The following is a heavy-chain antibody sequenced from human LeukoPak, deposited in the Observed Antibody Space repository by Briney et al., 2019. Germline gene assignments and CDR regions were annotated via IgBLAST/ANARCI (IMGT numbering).Heavy chain of an antibody. Sequence: PSETLSLTCTVSGGSISSYYWSWIRQPPGKGLEWIGYIYYSGSTNYNPSLKSRVTISVDTSKNQFSLKLSSVTAADTAVYYCAGGWGYCSGGSCYYEGPFDYWGQGTLVTVSP. V-gene: IGHV4-59*08. CDR2: IYYSGST. CDR3: AGGWGYCSGGSCYYEGPFDY. J-gene: IGHJ4*02. CDR1: GGSISSYY. D-gene: IGHD2-15*01.